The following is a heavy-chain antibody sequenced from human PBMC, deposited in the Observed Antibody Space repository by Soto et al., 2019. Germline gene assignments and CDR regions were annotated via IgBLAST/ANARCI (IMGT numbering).Heavy chain of an antibody. CDR1: GYSFTNND. J-gene: IGHJ5*02. CDR3: VRMETYGSFNWFDP. V-gene: IGHV1-8*01. CDR2: MNPGSGDT. D-gene: IGHD3-10*01. Sequence: ASVKVSCKASGYSFTNNDVSWVRQATGQGLEWMGWMNPGSGDTGYAQKFQGRVTMTRDISIATAYMELSSLRSDDTAIYYCVRMETYGSFNWFDPWGQGTLATVYS.